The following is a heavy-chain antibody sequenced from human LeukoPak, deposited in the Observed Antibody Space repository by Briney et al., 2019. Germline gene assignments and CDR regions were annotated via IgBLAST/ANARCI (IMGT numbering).Heavy chain of an antibody. CDR1: GFTFSSYS. D-gene: IGHD6-19*01. J-gene: IGHJ3*02. CDR2: VSSSSSYI. CDR3: ASLSQVAAPNMNAFDI. V-gene: IGHV3-21*01. Sequence: GGSLRLSCAASGFTFSSYSMNWVRQAPGKGLEWVSSVSSSSSYIYYADSVKGRFTISRDNAKNSLHLQMNSLRAEDTAVYYCASLSQVAAPNMNAFDIWGQGTMVTVSS.